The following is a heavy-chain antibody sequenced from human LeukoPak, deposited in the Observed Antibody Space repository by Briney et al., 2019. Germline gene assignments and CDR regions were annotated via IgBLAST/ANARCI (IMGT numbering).Heavy chain of an antibody. CDR1: GGSISSTSYY. CDR2: IYYTGST. V-gene: IGHV4-39*07. CDR3: ARRPYPRHWIHQSYYFDY. D-gene: IGHD5-18*01. Sequence: PSETLSLTCTVSGGSISSTSYYWGWIRQPPGKGLEWIGGIYYTGSTYYNPSLKSRATILVDTSKNQFSLKLSSVTAADTAVYYCARRPYPRHWIHQSYYFDYWGQGTLVTVSS. J-gene: IGHJ4*02.